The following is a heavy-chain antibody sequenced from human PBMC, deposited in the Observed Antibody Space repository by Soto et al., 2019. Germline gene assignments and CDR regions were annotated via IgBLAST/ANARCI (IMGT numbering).Heavy chain of an antibody. CDR1: GFSLSTSGVG. D-gene: IGHD6-19*01. V-gene: IGHV2-5*01. CDR2: IYWNDDK. J-gene: IGHJ4*02. Sequence: QITLKESGPTLVKPTQTLTLACTFSGFSLSTSGVGVGWIRQPPGKALEWLALIYWNDDKRYSPSLKSRLTITKDTSKNQVVLTMTNMDPVDTATYYCAHRRLGIAVAGTFDYWGQGTLVTVSS. CDR3: AHRRLGIAVAGTFDY.